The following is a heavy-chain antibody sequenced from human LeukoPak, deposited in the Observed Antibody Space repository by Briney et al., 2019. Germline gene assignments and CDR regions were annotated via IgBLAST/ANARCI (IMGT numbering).Heavy chain of an antibody. Sequence: GGSLRLSCAASGFTVSSNYMSWVRQAPGKGLEWVSVIYSGGSTYYADSVKGRFTISRDNSKNTLYLQMNSLRAEDTAVYYCARDPPTMVRGVHSYWGQGTLVTVSS. CDR3: ARDPPTMVRGVHSY. J-gene: IGHJ4*02. D-gene: IGHD3-10*01. CDR1: GFTVSSNY. V-gene: IGHV3-66*01. CDR2: IYSGGST.